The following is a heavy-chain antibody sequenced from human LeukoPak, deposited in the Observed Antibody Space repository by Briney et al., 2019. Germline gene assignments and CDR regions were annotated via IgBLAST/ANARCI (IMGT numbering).Heavy chain of an antibody. CDR1: GGSISSGNYF. CDR2: IHYSGIT. V-gene: IGHV4-31*03. D-gene: IGHD2/OR15-2a*01. Sequence: SETLSLTCSVSGGSISSGNYFWTWIRHHPGKGLEWIGYIHYSGITYYNPSLKSRASMSVDTSKHQFSLNLNSVTAADTAVYYCAGKPNALYYFDKRGQGSLVTVSS. J-gene: IGHJ4*02. CDR3: AGKPNALYYFDK.